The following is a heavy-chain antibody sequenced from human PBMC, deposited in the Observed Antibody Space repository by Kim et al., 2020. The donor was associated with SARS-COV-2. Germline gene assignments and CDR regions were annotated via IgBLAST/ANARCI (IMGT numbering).Heavy chain of an antibody. Sequence: SVKVSCKASGGTFSSYAISWVRQAPGQGLEWMGRIIPILGIANYAQKFQGRVTITADKSTSTAYMELSSLRSEDTAVYYCVAMWGDYGDYYYYYGMDVWGQGTTVTVSS. V-gene: IGHV1-69*04. D-gene: IGHD4-17*01. CDR1: GGTFSSYA. CDR3: VAMWGDYGDYYYYYGMDV. CDR2: IIPILGIA. J-gene: IGHJ6*02.